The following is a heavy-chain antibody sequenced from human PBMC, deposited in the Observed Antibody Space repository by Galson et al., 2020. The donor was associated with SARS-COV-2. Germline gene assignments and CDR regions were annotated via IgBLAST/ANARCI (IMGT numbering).Heavy chain of an antibody. CDR2: INPNSGGT. CDR1: GYTFTGYY. CDR3: ASGYTNCSGGSCYPHGYYYMDV. J-gene: IGHJ6*03. Sequence: ASVKVSCKASGYTFTGYYMHWVRQAPGQGLEWMGWINPNSGGTNYAQKFQGRVTMTRDTSISTAYMELSRLRSDDTAVYYCASGYTNCSGGSCYPHGYYYMDVWGKGTTVTVSS. D-gene: IGHD2-15*01. V-gene: IGHV1-2*02.